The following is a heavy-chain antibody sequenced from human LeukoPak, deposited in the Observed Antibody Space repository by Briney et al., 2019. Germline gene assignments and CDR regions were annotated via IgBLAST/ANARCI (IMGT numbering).Heavy chain of an antibody. J-gene: IGHJ4*02. Sequence: ASVKVSCKASGYTFTSYYMHWVRQATGQGLEWMGIINPSGGSTSYAQKFQGRVTMTRDTSTSTVYMELSSLRSEDTAVYYCARPQSRRADFDYWGQGTLVTVSS. CDR2: INPSGGST. V-gene: IGHV1-46*01. CDR1: GYTFTSYY. CDR3: ARPQSRRADFDY.